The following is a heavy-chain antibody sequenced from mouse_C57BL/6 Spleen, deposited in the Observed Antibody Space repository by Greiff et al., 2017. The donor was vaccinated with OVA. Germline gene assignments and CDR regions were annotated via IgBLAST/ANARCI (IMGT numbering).Heavy chain of an antibody. V-gene: IGHV1-59*01. D-gene: IGHD4-1*02. CDR1: GYTFTSYW. Sequence: VQLQQSGAELVRPGTSVKLSCKASGYTFTSYWMHWVKQRPGQGLEWIGVIDPSDSYTNYNQKFKGKATLTVDTSSSTAYMQLSSLTSEDSAVYYCARFQLLYYFDYWGQGTTLTVSS. J-gene: IGHJ2*01. CDR2: IDPSDSYT. CDR3: ARFQLLYYFDY.